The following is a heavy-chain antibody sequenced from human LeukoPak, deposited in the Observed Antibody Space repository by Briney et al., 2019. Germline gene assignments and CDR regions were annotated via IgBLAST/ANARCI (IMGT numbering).Heavy chain of an antibody. D-gene: IGHD6-13*01. CDR2: INPSSGST. CDR1: GSTFTRYY. Sequence: ASVKVSCKASGSTFTRYYIHWVRQAPGQGLDWMGMINPSSGSTRFAQMFQDRVTMARDTSTSAVYMELSSLTSEDTAMYYCARTYSSSWSYCDSWGQGTLVTVSS. CDR3: ARTYSSSWSYCDS. J-gene: IGHJ4*02. V-gene: IGHV1-46*01.